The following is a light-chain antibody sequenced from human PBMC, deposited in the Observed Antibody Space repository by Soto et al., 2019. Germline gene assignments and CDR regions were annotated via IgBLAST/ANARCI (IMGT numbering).Light chain of an antibody. J-gene: IGKJ1*01. CDR3: QQTHSTPPGT. CDR1: QSISSY. V-gene: IGKV1-39*01. CDR2: AAS. Sequence: DIQMTQSPSSLSASVGDRVTITCRASQSISSYLNWYQLKPGKAPELLIYAASSLQSGVPSRFSGSGSGTDFTLTISSLQPEDFATYYCQQTHSTPPGTFGQGTKVEIE.